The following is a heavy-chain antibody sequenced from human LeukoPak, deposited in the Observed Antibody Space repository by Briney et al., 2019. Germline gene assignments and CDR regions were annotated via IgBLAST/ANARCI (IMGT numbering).Heavy chain of an antibody. CDR1: GGSISSGGYY. V-gene: IGHV4-30-2*01. J-gene: IGHJ6*02. CDR2: IYHSGST. CDR3: APQKGYSYGYVAFDGMDV. Sequence: PSETLSLTCTVSGGSISSGGYYWSWIRQPPGKGLEWIGYIYHSGSTNYNPSLKSRVTISVDTSKNQFSLKLSSVAAADTAVYYCAPQKGYSYGYVAFDGMDVWGQGTTVTVSS. D-gene: IGHD5-18*01.